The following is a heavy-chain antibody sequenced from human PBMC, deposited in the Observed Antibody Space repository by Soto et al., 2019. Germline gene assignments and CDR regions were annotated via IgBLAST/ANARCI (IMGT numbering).Heavy chain of an antibody. J-gene: IGHJ6*02. Sequence: GWSLRLSCAASGLTFSNYAMSWVRQAPGKGLEWVSAISNSGGATYYADSVKGRFTISRDSSKKTLYLRMNSLRAEDTAVYFCAKDGWKNYYDTSGYRYGMDVWGQGTTVTVSS. D-gene: IGHD3-22*01. CDR3: AKDGWKNYYDTSGYRYGMDV. CDR2: ISNSGGAT. CDR1: GLTFSNYA. V-gene: IGHV3-23*01.